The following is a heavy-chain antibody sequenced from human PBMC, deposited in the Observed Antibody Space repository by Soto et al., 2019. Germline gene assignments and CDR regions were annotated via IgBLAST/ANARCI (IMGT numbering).Heavy chain of an antibody. CDR2: VYYTGTT. CDR1: GGSISSRGYF. J-gene: IGHJ6*03. CDR3: AKTADPYSLDV. V-gene: IGHV4-31*03. Sequence: HVQLQESGPGLVKPSQTLSLTCTVSGGSISSRGYFWSGVRQPPGKGLEWSGNVYYTGTTFYNPSLKRRLTLSVDRSKSQFSFSLNSVTAADTAMYYCAKTADPYSLDVWGTGIKVTVSS.